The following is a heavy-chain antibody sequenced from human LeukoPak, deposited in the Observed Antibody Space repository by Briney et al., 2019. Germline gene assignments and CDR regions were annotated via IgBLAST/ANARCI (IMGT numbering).Heavy chain of an antibody. V-gene: IGHV1-2*02. CDR2: INPNSGGT. CDR1: GYTFTSYY. CDR3: ARDATRYCGGDCYSVDFDY. D-gene: IGHD2-21*02. J-gene: IGHJ4*02. Sequence: ASVKVSCKASGYTFTSYYMHWVRQAPGQGLEWIGWINPNSGGTNYAQTFQGRVTMTRDTSSTTAYLDLSRLRSDDTAFYYCARDATRYCGGDCYSVDFDYWGQGTLVTVSS.